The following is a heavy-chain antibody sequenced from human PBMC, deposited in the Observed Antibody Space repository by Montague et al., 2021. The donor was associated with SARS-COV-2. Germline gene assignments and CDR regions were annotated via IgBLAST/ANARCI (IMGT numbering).Heavy chain of an antibody. D-gene: IGHD4-17*01. V-gene: IGHV6-1*01. CDR2: TNCRSKWTS. J-gene: IGHJ4*02. CDR1: GDSVWGNTAA. CDR3: VRDTGSAQAGFDA. Sequence: CAISGDSVWGNTAAWNWIRQSPSGGLEWLGRTNCRSKWTSDYATSVEGRISIDPDTSKNQFFLHLRSVTPEDTGVYYCVRDTGSAQAGFDAWGQGTLVTVSS.